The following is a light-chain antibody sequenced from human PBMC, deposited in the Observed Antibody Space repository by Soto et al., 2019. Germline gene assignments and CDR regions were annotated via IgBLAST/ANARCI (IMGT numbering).Light chain of an antibody. V-gene: IGLV2-14*01. CDR2: DVS. CDR1: SSDVGAYNH. J-gene: IGLJ2*01. CDR3: SSYTSTNTLV. Sequence: QSALIQPASVSGSPGQSITISCTGTSSDVGAYNHVSWYQQHPGKAPKLMIYDVSNRPSGVSNRFSGSKSGNTASLTISGLQAEDEADCHCSSYTSTNTLVFGGGTKLTVL.